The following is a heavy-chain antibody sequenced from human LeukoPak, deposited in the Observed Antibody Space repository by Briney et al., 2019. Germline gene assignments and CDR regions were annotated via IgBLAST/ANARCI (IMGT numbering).Heavy chain of an antibody. CDR1: GFTFSSYS. Sequence: GGSLRLSCAASGFTFSSYSMNWVRQAPGKGLEWVSYISSSSSTVYYADSVKGRFTISRDNSKNTLYLQMNSLRAEDTAVYYCAKDPRRYSRTGGYFDYWGQGTLVTVSS. V-gene: IGHV3-48*01. J-gene: IGHJ4*02. CDR2: ISSSSSTV. D-gene: IGHD6-13*01. CDR3: AKDPRRYSRTGGYFDY.